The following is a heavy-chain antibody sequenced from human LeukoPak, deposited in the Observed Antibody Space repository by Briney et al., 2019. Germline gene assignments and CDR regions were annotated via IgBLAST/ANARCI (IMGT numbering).Heavy chain of an antibody. J-gene: IGHJ6*02. CDR1: KFTFGSFW. CDR2: INPDASDT. CDR3: ARVRNGYSSGLDV. Sequence: PGGSLRLSCAAPKFTFGSFWMNWVRLVPGKGLLWVSRINPDASDTEYADSVKGRFTVSRDNARNTLYLEMRSLSVQDSGLYYCARVRNGYSSGLDVWGPGTWVTVSS. D-gene: IGHD2-15*01. V-gene: IGHV3-74*01.